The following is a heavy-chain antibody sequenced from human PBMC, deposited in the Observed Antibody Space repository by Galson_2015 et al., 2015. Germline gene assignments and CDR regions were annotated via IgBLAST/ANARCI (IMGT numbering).Heavy chain of an antibody. CDR3: ARPPYYFDHYYGMDV. J-gene: IGHJ6*02. CDR2: ISYEGSNK. D-gene: IGHD3-22*01. V-gene: IGHV3-30*03. CDR1: GLSFGSHG. Sequence: SLRPSCAASGLSFGSHGMLWVRQGPGKGLEWVAVISYEGSNKYYADSVKGRFTISRDNSKDTLYLQMNSLRAEDTAVYYCARPPYYFDHYYGMDVWGQGTTVTVSS.